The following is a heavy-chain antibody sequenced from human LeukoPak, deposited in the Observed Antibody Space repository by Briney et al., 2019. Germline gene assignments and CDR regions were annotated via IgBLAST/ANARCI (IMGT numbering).Heavy chain of an antibody. CDR2: FDPEDGET. CDR3: ATTNLRFLERLPPDY. CDR1: GYTLTELS. D-gene: IGHD3-3*01. J-gene: IGHJ4*02. Sequence: ASVKVSCKVSGYTLTELSMHWVRQAPGKGLEWMGGFDPEDGETIYAQKFQGRVTMTEDTSTDTAYMELSSLRSEDTAVYYCATTNLRFLERLPPDYWGQGTLVTVSS. V-gene: IGHV1-24*01.